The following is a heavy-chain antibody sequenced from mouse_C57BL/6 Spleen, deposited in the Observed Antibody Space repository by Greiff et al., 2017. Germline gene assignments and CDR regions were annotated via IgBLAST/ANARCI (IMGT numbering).Heavy chain of an antibody. D-gene: IGHD2-1*01. Sequence: QVQLQQSGPELVKPGASVKISCKASGYTFTDYYINWVKQRPGQGLEWIGWIFPGSGSTYYNEKFKGKATLTVDKSSSTAYMLLSSLTSEDSAVYFCARWGGNYEDYYAMDYWGQGTSVTVSS. J-gene: IGHJ4*01. V-gene: IGHV1-75*01. CDR1: GYTFTDYY. CDR2: IFPGSGST. CDR3: ARWGGNYEDYYAMDY.